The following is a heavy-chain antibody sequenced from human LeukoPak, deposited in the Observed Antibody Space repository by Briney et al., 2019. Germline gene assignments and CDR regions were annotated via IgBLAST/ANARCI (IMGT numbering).Heavy chain of an antibody. CDR3: ARGTYYYDSVNWFDP. V-gene: IGHV5-51*01. CDR2: IYPGDSDT. D-gene: IGHD3-22*01. J-gene: IGHJ5*02. CDR1: GYSFTSYW. Sequence: GESLKISCKGSGYSFTSYWIGWVRQMPGKGLEWMGIIYPGDSDTRYSPSFPGQVTISADKSISTAYLQWSSLKASDTAMYYCARGTYYYDSVNWFDPWGQGTLVTVSS.